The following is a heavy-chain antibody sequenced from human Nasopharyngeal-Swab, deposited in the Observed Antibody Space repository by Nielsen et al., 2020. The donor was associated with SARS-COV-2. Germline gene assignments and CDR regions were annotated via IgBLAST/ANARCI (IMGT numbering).Heavy chain of an antibody. V-gene: IGHV4-34*01. Sequence: RQAPGKGLEWNGEINHSGSTNYNPSLKSRVTISVDTSKNQFSLKLSSVTAADTAVYYCARSKKAPFDYWGQGTLVTVSS. CDR3: ARSKKAPFDY. J-gene: IGHJ4*02. CDR2: INHSGST.